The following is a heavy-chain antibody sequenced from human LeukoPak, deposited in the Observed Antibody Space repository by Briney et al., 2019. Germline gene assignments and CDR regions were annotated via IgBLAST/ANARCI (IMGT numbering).Heavy chain of an antibody. Sequence: SETLSLTCAVYGGSFSGYYWSWIRQPPGKGLEWIGEINHSGSTNYNPSLKSRVTISVDTSKNQFSLKLSSVPAADTAVYYCARAPRMVREDYWGQGTLVTVSS. CDR3: ARAPRMVREDY. J-gene: IGHJ4*02. D-gene: IGHD3-10*01. CDR1: GGSFSGYY. CDR2: INHSGST. V-gene: IGHV4-34*01.